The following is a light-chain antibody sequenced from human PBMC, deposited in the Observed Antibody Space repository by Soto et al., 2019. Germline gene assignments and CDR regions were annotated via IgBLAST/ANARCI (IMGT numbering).Light chain of an antibody. J-gene: IGKJ1*01. CDR1: QSVTSR. CDR3: QQYGNSPWT. Sequence: EVVLTQSPGTLSLSPAERATLSCRASQSVTSRLAWYQQKPGQSPRLLIFGASSRATGIPDRFSGSGSGTDFTLTISRLEPEDFAIYYCQQYGNSPWTFGQGTKVEMK. V-gene: IGKV3-20*01. CDR2: GAS.